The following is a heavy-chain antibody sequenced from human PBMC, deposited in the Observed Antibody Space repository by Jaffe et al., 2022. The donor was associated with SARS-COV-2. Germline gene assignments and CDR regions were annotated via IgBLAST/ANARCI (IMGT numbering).Heavy chain of an antibody. CDR1: GYTFTSFD. J-gene: IGHJ5*02. V-gene: IGHV1-8*01. D-gene: IGHD1-1*01. Sequence: QVQLVQSGAEVKKPGASVKVSCKASGYTFTSFDLSWVRQASGQGLEWMGWMNPNDGSTGYSQEFQGRLTMTRNTSINTAYMELRSLTSEDTAIYFCARDLKYGTPGGSWGQGTLVTVSS. CDR3: ARDLKYGTPGGS. CDR2: MNPNDGST.